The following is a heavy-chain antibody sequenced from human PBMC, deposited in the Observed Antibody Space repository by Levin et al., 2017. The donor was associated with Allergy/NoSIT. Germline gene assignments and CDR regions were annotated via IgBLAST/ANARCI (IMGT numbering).Heavy chain of an antibody. V-gene: IGHV4-4*02. CDR2: MSQSGTT. J-gene: IGHJ4*02. Sequence: SETLSLTCTVSGDSMNIHDWWTWVRQPPGKGLEWIGEMSQSGTTNYNPSLKSRVTMSVDKSKNEVSLEVTAVTAADTAVYYCASASNYKADYWGQGTLVTVSS. CDR1: GDSMNIHDW. CDR3: ASASNYKADY. D-gene: IGHD4-11*01.